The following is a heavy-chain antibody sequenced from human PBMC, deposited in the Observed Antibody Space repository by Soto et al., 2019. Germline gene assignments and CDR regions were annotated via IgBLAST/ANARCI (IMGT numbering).Heavy chain of an antibody. CDR3: VRPGGDGNKRYNWFDP. V-gene: IGHV1-2*02. Sequence: GASVKVYCKASGYTLTGHYIHWERKAPGQGLEWMGWINPKSGGTDYAQKYQGRVTVTSDTSLSTVYMELRRLKSDDTAVYYCVRPGGDGNKRYNWFDPWGPGTLVTVSS. CDR2: INPKSGGT. CDR1: GYTLTGHY. D-gene: IGHD2-21*01. J-gene: IGHJ5*02.